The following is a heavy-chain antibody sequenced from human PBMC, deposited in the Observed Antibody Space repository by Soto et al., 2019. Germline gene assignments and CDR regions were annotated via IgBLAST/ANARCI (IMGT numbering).Heavy chain of an antibody. CDR1: GGTFSRYA. CDR3: ARVYLEMATIFFDY. V-gene: IGHV1-69*13. CDR2: IIPIFGTA. Sequence: GASVKVSCKASGGTFSRYAISWVRQAPGQGLEWMGGIIPIFGTANYAQKFQGRVTITADESTSTAYMELSSLRSEDTAVYYCARVYLEMATIFFDYWGQGTLVTVSS. J-gene: IGHJ4*02. D-gene: IGHD5-12*01.